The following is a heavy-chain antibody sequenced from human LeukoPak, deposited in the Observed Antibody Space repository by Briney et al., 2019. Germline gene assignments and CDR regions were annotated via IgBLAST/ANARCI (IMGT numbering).Heavy chain of an antibody. CDR3: ASFLWDGDYAFDY. D-gene: IGHD4-17*01. J-gene: IGHJ4*02. CDR1: GGSISSGGYY. Sequence: PSETLSLTCTVSGGSISSGGYYWSWIRQHPRKGLEWVGYIYYSGSTYYNPSLKSRVTISVDTSKNQFSLKLSSVTAADTAVYYCASFLWDGDYAFDYWGQGTLVTVSS. V-gene: IGHV4-31*03. CDR2: IYYSGST.